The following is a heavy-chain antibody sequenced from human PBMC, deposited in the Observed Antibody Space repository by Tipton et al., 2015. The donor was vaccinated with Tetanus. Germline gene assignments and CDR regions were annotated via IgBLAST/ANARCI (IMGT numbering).Heavy chain of an antibody. CDR3: AKDPASRGWFDP. V-gene: IGHV3-23*01. CDR2: ISGRGSHT. CDR1: GFTFSNYA. J-gene: IGHJ5*02. Sequence: GSLRLSCAASGFTFSNYAMAWVRQAPGKGLEWVSGISGRGSHTYYADPVKGRFSISRDNSKNTVYLQMNSLRDEDTAVYYCAKDPASRGWFDPWGQGTLVSVSS.